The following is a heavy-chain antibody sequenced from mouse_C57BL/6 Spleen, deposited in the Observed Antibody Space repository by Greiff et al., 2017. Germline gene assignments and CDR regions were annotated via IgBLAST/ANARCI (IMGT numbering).Heavy chain of an antibody. D-gene: IGHD1-1*01. J-gene: IGHJ4*01. CDR3: ASLDGSGDYYYAMDY. V-gene: IGHV1-77*01. Sequence: QVQLQQSGAELVKPGASVKISCKASGYTFTDYYINWVKQRPGQGLAWIGKIGPGSGSTYYNEKFKGKATLTADKSSSTAYMQLSSLTSEDSAVYFCASLDGSGDYYYAMDYRGQGASVTVS. CDR1: GYTFTDYY. CDR2: IGPGSGST.